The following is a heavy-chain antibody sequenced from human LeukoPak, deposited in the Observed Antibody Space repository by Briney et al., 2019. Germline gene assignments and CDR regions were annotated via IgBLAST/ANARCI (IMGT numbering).Heavy chain of an antibody. CDR2: ISGASSDNYI. CDR1: GFSFGVYS. CDR3: TREGGVGP. D-gene: IGHD3-16*01. Sequence: VGSLRLSCVASGFSFGVYSMNWARQAPGKGLEWVSTISGASSDNYIDYADSVKGRFTISRDNAKNSVFLEMNGLRDDDTAVYYCTREGGVGPWGQGTLVSVSS. V-gene: IGHV3-21*01. J-gene: IGHJ5*02.